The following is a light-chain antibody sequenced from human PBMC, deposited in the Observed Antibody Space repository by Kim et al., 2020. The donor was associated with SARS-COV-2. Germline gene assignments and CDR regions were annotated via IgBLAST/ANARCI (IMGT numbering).Light chain of an antibody. J-gene: IGLJ3*02. CDR1: SLRSYY. V-gene: IGLV3-19*01. Sequence: SSELTQDPAVSVALGQTVRISCQGDSLRSYYTSWYQQKPRQAPVLVIYGNERRPSGTPDRFSGSISGNTASLTITGAQAEDEADYYCNSRDSSGNLWVFGGGTKLTV. CDR3: NSRDSSGNLWV. CDR2: GNE.